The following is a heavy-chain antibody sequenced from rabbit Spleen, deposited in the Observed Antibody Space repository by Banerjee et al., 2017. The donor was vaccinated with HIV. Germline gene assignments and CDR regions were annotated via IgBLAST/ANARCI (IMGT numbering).Heavy chain of an antibody. J-gene: IGHJ6*01. CDR2: IDTGSSGFT. D-gene: IGHD1-1*01. V-gene: IGHV1S40*01. Sequence: LVESGGDLVQPGASLTLTCTASGVSFSNYNFMCWVRQAPGKGLEWIACIDTGSSGFTYFASWAKGRFTISKTSSTTVTLQMTSLTAADTATYFCARDTSSSFSSYGMDLWGPGTLVTVS. CDR3: ARDTSSSFSSYGMDL. CDR1: GVSFSNYNF.